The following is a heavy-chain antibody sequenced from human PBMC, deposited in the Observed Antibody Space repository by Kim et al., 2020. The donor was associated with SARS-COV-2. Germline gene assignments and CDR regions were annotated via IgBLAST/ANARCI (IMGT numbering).Heavy chain of an antibody. CDR1: GFTFSDYA. Sequence: GGSLRLSCAASGFTFSDYAMSWLRRAPGKGLEWVSTIRENGIKIYYAESVKGRVTTSRDNSKNMLFLQMNSLSAEDTAVYYCARPVGITGWYTLDYWGQG. J-gene: IGHJ4*02. CDR3: ARPVGITGWYTLDY. V-gene: IGHV3-23*01. D-gene: IGHD6-19*01. CDR2: IRENGIKI.